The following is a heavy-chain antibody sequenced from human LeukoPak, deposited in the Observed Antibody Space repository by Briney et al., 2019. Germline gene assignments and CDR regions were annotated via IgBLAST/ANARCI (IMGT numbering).Heavy chain of an antibody. CDR3: AREDSSGLDY. D-gene: IGHD6-19*01. V-gene: IGHV3-48*04. Sequence: GGSLRLSCAASGFTFSSYSMNWVRQAPGKGLEWVSSSSGSTIYYADSVKGRFTISRDNAKNSLYLQMNSLRAEDTAIYYCAREDSSGLDYWGQGTLVTVSS. CDR1: GFTFSSYS. J-gene: IGHJ4*02. CDR2: SSSGSTI.